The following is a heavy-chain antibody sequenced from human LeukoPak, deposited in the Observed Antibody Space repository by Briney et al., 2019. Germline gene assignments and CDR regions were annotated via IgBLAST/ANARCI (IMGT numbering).Heavy chain of an antibody. D-gene: IGHD3-3*01. Sequence: SETLSLTCAVYGGSFSGYYWSWIRQPPGKGLEWIGEINHSGSTNYNPSLKSRVTISVDTSKNQFSLKLNSVTAADTAVYYCARLFFVIDTWGQGTLVTVSS. J-gene: IGHJ5*02. V-gene: IGHV4-34*01. CDR3: ARLFFVIDT. CDR2: INHSGST. CDR1: GGSFSGYY.